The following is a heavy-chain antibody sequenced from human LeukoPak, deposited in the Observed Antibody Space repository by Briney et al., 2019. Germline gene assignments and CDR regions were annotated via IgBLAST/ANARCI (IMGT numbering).Heavy chain of an antibody. Sequence: GASVKVSCTASGYTFTSYYMHWVRQAPGQGLEWMGIINPSGGSTNYAQKFQGRVTITADESTSTAYMELNSLRSEDTAVYYCARTSVVHYGMDVWGQGTTVTVSS. D-gene: IGHD4-23*01. J-gene: IGHJ6*02. CDR2: INPSGGST. CDR1: GYTFTSYY. V-gene: IGHV1-46*01. CDR3: ARTSVVHYGMDV.